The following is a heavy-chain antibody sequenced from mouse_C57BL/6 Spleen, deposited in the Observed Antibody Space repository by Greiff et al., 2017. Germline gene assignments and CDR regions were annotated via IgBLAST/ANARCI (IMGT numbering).Heavy chain of an antibody. Sequence: QVQLQQPGTELVKPGASVKLSCKASGYTFTSYWMHWVKQRPGQGLEWIGNINPSNGGTNYNEKFKSKATLTVDKSSSPAYMQLSSLTSEDSAVSYCAREKVVAGFDYWGQGTALTVSS. D-gene: IGHD1-1*01. V-gene: IGHV1-53*01. CDR1: GYTFTSYW. CDR3: AREKVVAGFDY. J-gene: IGHJ2*01. CDR2: INPSNGGT.